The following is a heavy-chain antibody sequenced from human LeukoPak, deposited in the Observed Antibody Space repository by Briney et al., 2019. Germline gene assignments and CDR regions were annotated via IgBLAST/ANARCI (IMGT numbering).Heavy chain of an antibody. Sequence: GGSLRLSCAASGFTFSSYSMNWVRQAPGKGLEWVSSISSSSSYIYYSDSVEGRFTISRDNAKNSLYLQMNSLRAEDTAVYYCARDALYYDFWSGYFPDYWGQGTLVTVSS. D-gene: IGHD3-3*01. CDR3: ARDALYYDFWSGYFPDY. J-gene: IGHJ4*02. V-gene: IGHV3-21*01. CDR2: ISSSSSYI. CDR1: GFTFSSYS.